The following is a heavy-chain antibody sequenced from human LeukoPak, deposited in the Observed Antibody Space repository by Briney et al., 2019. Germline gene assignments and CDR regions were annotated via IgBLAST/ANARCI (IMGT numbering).Heavy chain of an antibody. V-gene: IGHV4-4*07. CDR2: IYTSGST. Sequence: SETLSLTCTVSGGSISSYYWSWIRQPAGKGLEWIGRIYTSGSTNYNPSLKSRVTMSVDTSKNRFSLKLSSVTAADTAVYYCARDSSQNYDFWSGYFDYWGQGTLVTVSS. J-gene: IGHJ4*02. CDR1: GGSISSYY. CDR3: ARDSSQNYDFWSGYFDY. D-gene: IGHD3-3*01.